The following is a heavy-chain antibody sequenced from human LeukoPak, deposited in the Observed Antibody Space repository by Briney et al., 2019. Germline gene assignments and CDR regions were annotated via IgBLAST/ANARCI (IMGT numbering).Heavy chain of an antibody. J-gene: IGHJ4*02. V-gene: IGHV3-30*03. D-gene: IGHD4-17*01. CDR3: ARGSLDYGDSIKLSRKAYDS. CDR2: ISYDGTNK. CDR1: GFTFSNYG. Sequence: GGSLRLSCSASGFTFSNYGMHWVRQAPGKGLEWVAVISYDGTNKYYVDSVKGRFTISRDNSKNTLYLQMNSLKTEGTAVYYCARGSLDYGDSIKLSRKAYDSWGQGTLVTVSS.